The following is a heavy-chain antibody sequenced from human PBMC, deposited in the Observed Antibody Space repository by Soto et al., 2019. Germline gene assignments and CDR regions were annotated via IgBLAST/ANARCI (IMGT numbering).Heavy chain of an antibody. CDR2: INHSGST. CDR3: ARDKITGLFDY. D-gene: IGHD2-8*02. J-gene: IGHJ4*02. Sequence: SETLSLTCAVYGGSFSGYYWTWIRQPPGTGLEWIGEINHSGSTNYNPSLKSRVTTSVDTSKNQFSLKLTSVTAADTAVYYCARDKITGLFDYWGQGTLVTVS. CDR1: GGSFSGYY. V-gene: IGHV4-34*01.